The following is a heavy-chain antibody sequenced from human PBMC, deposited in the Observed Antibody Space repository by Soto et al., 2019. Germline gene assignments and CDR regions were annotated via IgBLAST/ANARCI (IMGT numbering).Heavy chain of an antibody. CDR2: ISSSSSTI. CDR1: GFTFSSYS. J-gene: IGHJ3*02. V-gene: IGHV3-48*02. Sequence: GGSLRLSCAASGFTFSSYSMNWFRQAPGKGLEWVSYISSSSSTIYYADSVKGRFTISRDNAKNSLYLQMNSLRDEDTAVYYCARVITMILVVPRRAFYICGQGTLVIVSS. D-gene: IGHD3-22*01. CDR3: ARVITMILVVPRRAFYI.